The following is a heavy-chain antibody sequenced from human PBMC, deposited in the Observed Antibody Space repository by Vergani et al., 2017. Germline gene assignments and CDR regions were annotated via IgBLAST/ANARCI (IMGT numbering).Heavy chain of an antibody. J-gene: IGHJ6*02. CDR2: ISSSSSYM. D-gene: IGHD2-2*01. CDR1: GFTFSSYS. V-gene: IGHV3-21*01. Sequence: EVQLVESGGGLVKPGGSLRLSCAASGFTFSSYSMNWVRQAPGKGLEWVSSISSSSSYMYYADSVKGRFTISRDNAKNSLYLQMNSLRAEDAAVYYCARDWIVVVPAAMGYYYGMDVWGQGTTVTVSS. CDR3: ARDWIVVVPAAMGYYYGMDV.